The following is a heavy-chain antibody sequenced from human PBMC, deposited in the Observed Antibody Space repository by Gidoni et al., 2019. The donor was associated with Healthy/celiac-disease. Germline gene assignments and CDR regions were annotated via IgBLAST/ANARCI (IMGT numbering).Heavy chain of an antibody. D-gene: IGHD2-15*01. V-gene: IGHV3-30*18. CDR3: AKDHGRGYLDY. CDR2: ISYDGSNK. CDR1: GFTFSNYV. Sequence: QVQLVEYGGGGVQPGRSPILSCASSGFTFSNYVMHWVRQAPGKGLEWVAIISYDGSNKYYADSVKGRFTISRDNSKNTLYLQMNSLRAEDTAVYYCAKDHGRGYLDYWGQGTLVTVSS. J-gene: IGHJ4*02.